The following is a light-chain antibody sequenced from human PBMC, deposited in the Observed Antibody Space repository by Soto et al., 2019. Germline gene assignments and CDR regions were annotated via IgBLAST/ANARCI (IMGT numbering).Light chain of an antibody. CDR2: GAS. Sequence: EIVMTQSASTLSVSPGGRATLSCRASQSVSSNLAWYQQKPGQAPRLLIYGASTRATGIPARFSGSGSGTDFTLTITRLEPEDFAVYYCQQYGSSLLSFGGGTKVDIK. V-gene: IGKV3-15*01. CDR1: QSVSSN. CDR3: QQYGSSLLS. J-gene: IGKJ4*01.